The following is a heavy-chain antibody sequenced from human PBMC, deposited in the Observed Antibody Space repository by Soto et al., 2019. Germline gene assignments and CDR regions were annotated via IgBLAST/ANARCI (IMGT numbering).Heavy chain of an antibody. CDR3: VRATYFSDSSGYTRCLDY. CDR1: GFTFSDNA. CDR2: SRYKAQGYST. J-gene: IGHJ4*02. V-gene: IGHV3-72*01. Sequence: QPGGSLRLACAASGFTFSDNAMSWVRQAPGKGLGLVGRSRYKAQGYSTAYAASVKGRFTTTRDESKNSAYLQMNSLKTEDTAVYYCVRATYFSDSSGYTRCLDYWGQGTLVTVSS. D-gene: IGHD3-22*01.